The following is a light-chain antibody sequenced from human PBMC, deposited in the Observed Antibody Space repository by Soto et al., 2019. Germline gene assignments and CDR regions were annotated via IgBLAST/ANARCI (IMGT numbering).Light chain of an antibody. CDR3: QQYNSYSLT. CDR2: DAP. Sequence: DIQMTQSPSTLSASVGDRVTITCRASQSISSWLAWYQQKPGKVPKLLIYDAPSLESGVPSRFSGSGSGTEFTLTISSLQPDDFATYYFQQYNSYSLTFGGGTKVEIK. CDR1: QSISSW. J-gene: IGKJ4*01. V-gene: IGKV1-5*01.